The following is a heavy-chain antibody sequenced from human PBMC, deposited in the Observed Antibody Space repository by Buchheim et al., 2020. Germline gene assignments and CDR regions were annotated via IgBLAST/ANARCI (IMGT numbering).Heavy chain of an antibody. CDR1: GFTFSTYA. D-gene: IGHD3-10*01. J-gene: IGHJ4*02. V-gene: IGHV3-23*05. CDR2: IHNDGATS. CDR3: AKFKGATSGTYSFDY. Sequence: EVQLLESGGGLVQPGESLRLSCAASGFTFSTYAMSWVRQAPGKGLEWVSTIHNDGATSYYADSVKGRFTISRDSSKHTLYLQMNSLRADDTAVYYCAKFKGATSGTYSFDYWGQGTL.